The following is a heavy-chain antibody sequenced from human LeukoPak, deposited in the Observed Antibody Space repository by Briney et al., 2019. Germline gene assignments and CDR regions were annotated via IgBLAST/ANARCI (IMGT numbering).Heavy chain of an antibody. D-gene: IGHD3-22*01. V-gene: IGHV3-73*01. J-gene: IGHJ4*02. CDR1: GFTFSYST. CDR2: IRSKGNNYAT. CDR3: TRFSYYRDSSGYPFDY. Sequence: PGGSLRLSCAASGFTFSYSTMHWVRQASGKGLEWVGRIRSKGNNYATAYAASVKGRFTISRDDSKNTAYLQMNSLKTEDTAVYFCTRFSYYRDSSGYPFDYWGQGTLVTVSS.